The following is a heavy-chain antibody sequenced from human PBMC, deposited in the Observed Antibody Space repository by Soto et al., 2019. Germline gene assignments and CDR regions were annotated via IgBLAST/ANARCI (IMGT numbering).Heavy chain of an antibody. D-gene: IGHD3-16*02. Sequence: PSETLSLTCTLSGASFSSYYWSWIRQPQGKGQERIGYIYYSGSTNYNPSLKSRVTISVDTSKNQFSLKLSSVTAADTAVYYCARTSKYYDYVWGSYRPFNWFDPWGQGTLVTV. V-gene: IGHV4-59*01. CDR3: ARTSKYYDYVWGSYRPFNWFDP. J-gene: IGHJ5*02. CDR2: IYYSGST. CDR1: GASFSSYY.